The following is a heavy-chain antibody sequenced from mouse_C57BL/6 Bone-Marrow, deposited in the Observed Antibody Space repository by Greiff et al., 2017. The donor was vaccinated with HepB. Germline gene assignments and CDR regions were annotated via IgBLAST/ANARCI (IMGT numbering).Heavy chain of an antibody. D-gene: IGHD1-1*02. CDR2: IRLKSDNYAT. CDR3: TWRPLWSYAMDY. CDR1: GFTFSNYW. Sequence: EVKVEESGGGLVQPGGSMKLSCVASGFTFSNYWMNWVRQSPEKGLEWVAQIRLKSDNYATHYAESVKGRFTISRDDSKSSVYLQMNNLRAEDTGIYYCTWRPLWSYAMDYWGQGTSVTVSS. V-gene: IGHV6-3*01. J-gene: IGHJ4*01.